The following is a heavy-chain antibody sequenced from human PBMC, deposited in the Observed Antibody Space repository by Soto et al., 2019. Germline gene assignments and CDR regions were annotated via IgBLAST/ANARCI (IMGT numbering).Heavy chain of an antibody. Sequence: PXGSLRLCCAASGFTFSSYGMHWVRQAPGKGLEWVAVISYDGTNKYYADSVKGRFTISRDNSKNTLYLQMNSMRAEDTSVYYCAKETLTARYFDLWGRGTLVTVSS. V-gene: IGHV3-30*18. CDR3: AKETLTARYFDL. CDR1: GFTFSSYG. CDR2: ISYDGTNK. D-gene: IGHD5-18*01. J-gene: IGHJ2*01.